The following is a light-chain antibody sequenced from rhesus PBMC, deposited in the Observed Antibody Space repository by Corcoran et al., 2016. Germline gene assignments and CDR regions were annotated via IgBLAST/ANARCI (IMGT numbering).Light chain of an antibody. CDR1: QSVSRS. Sequence: EIVLTQSPATLSLSPGERATLSCRASQSVSRSLIWYQQKLGPGLRPHIYDASTRSTGIPDRVSGSGSGTDVTLSINNVEPEDVGFYYCQQYRNWPWTFGQGTKVEIK. J-gene: IGKJ1*01. V-gene: IGKV3-35*01. CDR2: DAS. CDR3: QQYRNWPWT.